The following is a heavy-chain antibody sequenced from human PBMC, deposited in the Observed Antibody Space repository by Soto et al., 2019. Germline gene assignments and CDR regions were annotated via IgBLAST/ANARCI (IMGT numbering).Heavy chain of an antibody. Sequence: QVQRVESGGGVVQPGRSLRLSCAASGFTFSSYAMHWVRQAPGKGLEWGAVISYDGSNKYYADSVKGRFTISRDNSKNTLYLQMNSLRAEDTAVYYCARGGIAVAHYGMDVWGQGTTVTVSS. CDR2: ISYDGSNK. CDR3: ARGGIAVAHYGMDV. D-gene: IGHD6-19*01. V-gene: IGHV3-30-3*01. CDR1: GFTFSSYA. J-gene: IGHJ6*02.